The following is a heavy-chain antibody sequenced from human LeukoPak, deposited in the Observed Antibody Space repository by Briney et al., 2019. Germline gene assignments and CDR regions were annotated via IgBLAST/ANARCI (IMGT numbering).Heavy chain of an antibody. D-gene: IGHD2-15*01. CDR2: IYSGGGT. V-gene: IGHV4-39*01. J-gene: IGHJ1*01. CDR1: GDSFSSATYY. Sequence: PSETLSLTCSVSGDSFSSATYYWGWIRQPPGKGLEWIATIYSGGGTHYNPSLRGRVTISVDTSKNHFYLHLSSATAADTAVYYCARQLRRHDSFLEYFQHWGQGTLVTVSA. CDR3: ARQLRRHDSFLEYFQH.